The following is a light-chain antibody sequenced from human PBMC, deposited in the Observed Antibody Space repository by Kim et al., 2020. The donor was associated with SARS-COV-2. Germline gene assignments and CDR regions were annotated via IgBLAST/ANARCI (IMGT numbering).Light chain of an antibody. CDR2: GAS. CDR1: QAVNDY. CDR3: QQPNSYWLT. J-gene: IGKJ4*01. V-gene: IGKV1-9*01. Sequence: DIHLTQSPSFLSASVGDRVTITCRASQAVNDYVAWYQQKAGKAPKLLIYGASNLQSGVPSRFSGRGSGTEFTLTISSLQPEDFATYYCQQPNSYWLTFGGGTKVDIK.